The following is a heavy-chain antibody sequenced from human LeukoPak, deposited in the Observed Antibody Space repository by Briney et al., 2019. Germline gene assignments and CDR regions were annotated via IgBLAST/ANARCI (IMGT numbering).Heavy chain of an antibody. D-gene: IGHD3-22*01. CDR3: AKDRVVVVLAYYFDY. Sequence: PGGSLRLSCAASGFTFSSYAMSWVRQAPGKGLEWVAAISGSGGSTYYADSVKGRFTISRDNSKTTLYLQMNSLRAEETAVYYCAKDRVVVVLAYYFDYWGQGTLVTVSS. J-gene: IGHJ4*02. V-gene: IGHV3-23*01. CDR1: GFTFSSYA. CDR2: ISGSGGST.